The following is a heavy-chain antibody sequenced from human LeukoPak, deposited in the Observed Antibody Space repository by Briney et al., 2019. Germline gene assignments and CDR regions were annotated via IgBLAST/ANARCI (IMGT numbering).Heavy chain of an antibody. D-gene: IGHD2/OR15-2a*01. CDR2: ISYDGSNK. CDR1: GFTFSSYG. V-gene: IGHV3-30*03. Sequence: GGSLRLSCAASGFTFSSYGMHWVRQAPGKGLEWVAVISYDGSNKYYADSVKGRFTISRDNSKNTLYLQMNSLRSEDTAVYYCARGRLLGGIRVDAFDIWGQGTMVTVSS. CDR3: ARGRLLGGIRVDAFDI. J-gene: IGHJ3*02.